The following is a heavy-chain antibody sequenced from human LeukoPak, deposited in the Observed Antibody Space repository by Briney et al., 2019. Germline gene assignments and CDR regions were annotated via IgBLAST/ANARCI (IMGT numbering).Heavy chain of an antibody. D-gene: IGHD3-22*01. CDR3: ARDRKGYYDSSGYLGFDY. Sequence: ASVKVSCKASGGTFSSYAISWVRQAPGQGLEWMGGIIPIFGTANYAQKFQGRVTITTDESTSTAYMELSSLRSEDTAVYYCARDRKGYYDSSGYLGFDYWGQGTLVTASS. CDR1: GGTFSSYA. CDR2: IIPIFGTA. V-gene: IGHV1-69*05. J-gene: IGHJ4*02.